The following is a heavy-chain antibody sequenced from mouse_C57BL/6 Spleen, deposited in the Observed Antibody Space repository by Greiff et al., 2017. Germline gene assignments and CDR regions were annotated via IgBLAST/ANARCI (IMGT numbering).Heavy chain of an antibody. V-gene: IGHV1-54*01. J-gene: IGHJ1*03. Sequence: QVQLQQSGAELVRPGTSVKVSCKASGYAFTNYLTEWIKQRPGQGLEWIGVINPGSGGTNYNEKFKGKATLTADKSSSTAYMHLSSLTSEDSAVYFCARGTTVVATRYFDVWGTGTTVTGSS. CDR1: GYAFTNYL. CDR3: ARGTTVVATRYFDV. D-gene: IGHD1-1*01. CDR2: INPGSGGT.